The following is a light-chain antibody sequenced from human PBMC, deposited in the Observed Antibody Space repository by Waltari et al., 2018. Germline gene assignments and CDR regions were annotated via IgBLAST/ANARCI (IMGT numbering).Light chain of an antibody. CDR2: EVT. CDR3: SSYRSSNNVV. V-gene: IGLV2-14*01. CDR1: GSDLGTYTH. Sequence: QSALTQPASVSGSPGQSITISCLGTGSDLGTYTHVPWYQPYPGKAPKLLIYEVTNRPSGVSHRFSGSKSGNTASLTISGLQAEDEAHYYCSSYRSSNNVVFGGGTKVTVL. J-gene: IGLJ2*01.